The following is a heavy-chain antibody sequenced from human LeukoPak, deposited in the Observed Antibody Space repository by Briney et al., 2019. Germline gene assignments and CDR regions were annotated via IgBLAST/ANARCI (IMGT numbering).Heavy chain of an antibody. Sequence: PSETLSLTCTVSGYSISSGYYWGWIRQPPGKGLEWIGRIYTSGSTNYNPSLKSRVTMSVDTSKNQFSLKLSSVTAADTAVYYCARVRWSGSYASMDVWGKGTTVTVSS. D-gene: IGHD1-26*01. J-gene: IGHJ6*03. CDR3: ARVRWSGSYASMDV. V-gene: IGHV4-38-2*02. CDR1: GYSISSGYY. CDR2: IYTSGST.